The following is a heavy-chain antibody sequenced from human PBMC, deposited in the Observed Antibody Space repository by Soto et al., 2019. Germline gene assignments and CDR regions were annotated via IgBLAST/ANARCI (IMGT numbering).Heavy chain of an antibody. CDR2: IWYDGSNK. CDR3: ARETGIAVWGAYYFDY. V-gene: IGHV3-33*01. D-gene: IGHD6-19*01. Sequence: GGSLRLSCAASGFTFSSYGMHWVRQAPGKGLEWVAVIWYDGSNKYYADSVKGRFTISRDNSKNTLYLQMNSLRAEDTAVYYCARETGIAVWGAYYFDYWGQGTLVTVSS. J-gene: IGHJ4*02. CDR1: GFTFSSYG.